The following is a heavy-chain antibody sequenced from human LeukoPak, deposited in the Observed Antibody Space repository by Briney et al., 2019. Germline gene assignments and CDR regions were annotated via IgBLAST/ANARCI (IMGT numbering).Heavy chain of an antibody. J-gene: IGHJ4*02. D-gene: IGHD2-8*01. CDR2: ISDSGGST. Sequence: AGGSLRLSCAASGFSLSNYGMHWVRQAPGKGLEWVSAISDSGGSTYDADSVKGRFTISRDNSKNTLYLQMNSLRAEDTAVYYCAKDTSIGRYCTNGVCSPFDYWGQGTLVTVSS. V-gene: IGHV3-23*01. CDR1: GFSLSNYG. CDR3: AKDTSIGRYCTNGVCSPFDY.